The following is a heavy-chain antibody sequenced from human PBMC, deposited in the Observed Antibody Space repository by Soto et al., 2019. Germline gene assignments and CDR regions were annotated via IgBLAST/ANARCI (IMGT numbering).Heavy chain of an antibody. V-gene: IGHV1-46*01. CDR1: GYTFTSYY. Sequence: ASVKVSCKASGYTFTSYYMHWVRQAPGQGLEWMGIINPSGGSTSYAQKFQGRVTMTRDTSTSTVYMELSRLRSDDTAVYYCARDNAGAFDIWGQGTMVTLSS. J-gene: IGHJ3*02. CDR2: INPSGGST. CDR3: ARDNAGAFDI.